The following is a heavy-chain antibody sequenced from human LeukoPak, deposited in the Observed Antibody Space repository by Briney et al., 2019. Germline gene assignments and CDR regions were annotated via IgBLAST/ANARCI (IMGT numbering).Heavy chain of an antibody. Sequence: SETLSLTCSVAGVSITSYYWNWIRQSPGEGLEWLGNIHSRGTTNSNPSLKSRATLSLATSKSQFALKGTPVTAAATAGYYGGRDEYGDFKGLDFWGPGTRVTVSS. CDR3: GRDEYGDFKGLDF. V-gene: IGHV4-59*13. CDR1: GVSITSYY. D-gene: IGHD4-17*01. J-gene: IGHJ4*02. CDR2: IHSRGTT.